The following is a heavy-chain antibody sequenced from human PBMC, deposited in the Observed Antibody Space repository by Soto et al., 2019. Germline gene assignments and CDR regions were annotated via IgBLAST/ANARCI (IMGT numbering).Heavy chain of an antibody. CDR1: GYTFTGYY. V-gene: IGHV1-2*02. D-gene: IGHD4-17*01. Sequence: QVQLVQSGAEVKKPGASVKVSCKASGYTFTGYYMHWVRQAPGQGLEWMGWINPNSGGTNYAQKFQGRVTMTRDTSISTAYMELSRLRSDDTAVYYCARDPYGDYAPSYYYYYGMDVWGQGTTVTVS. CDR3: ARDPYGDYAPSYYYYYGMDV. J-gene: IGHJ6*02. CDR2: INPNSGGT.